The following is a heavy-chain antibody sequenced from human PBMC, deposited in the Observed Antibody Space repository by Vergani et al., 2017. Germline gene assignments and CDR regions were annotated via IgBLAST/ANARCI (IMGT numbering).Heavy chain of an antibody. D-gene: IGHD3-10*01. Sequence: QVQLVESGGNVVQSGTSLRLSCAASGFTFSSYAMHWVRQAPGKGLEWVAVISYDGSNKYYADSVKGRFTISRDNSKNTLYLQMNSLRAEDTAVYYCAKGGSRLLWFGESDRYYYGMDVWGQGTTVTVSS. CDR2: ISYDGSNK. CDR1: GFTFSSYA. CDR3: AKGGSRLLWFGESDRYYYGMDV. J-gene: IGHJ6*02. V-gene: IGHV3-30-3*01.